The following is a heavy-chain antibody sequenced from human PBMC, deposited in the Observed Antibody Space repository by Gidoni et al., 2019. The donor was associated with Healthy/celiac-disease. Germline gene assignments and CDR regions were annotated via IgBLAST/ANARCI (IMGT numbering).Heavy chain of an antibody. J-gene: IGHJ3*02. CDR1: GFTFSSYA. CDR2: ISYDGSNK. V-gene: IGHV3-30-3*01. Sequence: QVQLVESGGGVVQPGRSLRLSCAASGFTFSSYAMHWVRQAPGKGLEWVAVISYDGSNKYYADSVKGRFTISRDNSKNTLYLQMNSLRAEDTAVYYCARPPGPYDSSHRNAFDIWGQGTMVTVSS. D-gene: IGHD3-22*01. CDR3: ARPPGPYDSSHRNAFDI.